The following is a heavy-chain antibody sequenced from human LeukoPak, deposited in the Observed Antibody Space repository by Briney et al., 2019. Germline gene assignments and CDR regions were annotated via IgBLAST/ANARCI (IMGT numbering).Heavy chain of an antibody. J-gene: IGHJ4*02. Sequence: GASVKVSCKASGYTFTSYPMNWVRQAPGQGLEWMGWINTNTGNPTYAQGFTGRFVFSLDTSVSTTYLQISSLEAEDTAVYYCARVGYYNVNYFDYWGQGTLVTVSS. CDR3: ARVGYYNVNYFDY. D-gene: IGHD3-9*01. CDR2: INTNTGNP. CDR1: GYTFTSYP. V-gene: IGHV7-4-1*02.